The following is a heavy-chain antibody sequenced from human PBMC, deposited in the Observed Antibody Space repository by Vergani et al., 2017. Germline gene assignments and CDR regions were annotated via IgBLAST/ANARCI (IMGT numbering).Heavy chain of an antibody. J-gene: IGHJ1*01. CDR1: GYDFTNYG. CDR3: ARGQSGSYYRYFEH. CDR2: ISAYNGNT. D-gene: IGHD3-10*01. V-gene: IGHV1-18*01. Sequence: QVQLVQSGPEVKKPGASVKVSCKASGYDFTNYGLGWVRQAPGQGLEWMGWISAYNGNTKYAQKFQGRVSVTTDTSTTTVYMELRRLTSDDTAVYYCARGQSGSYYRYFEHWGQVTLVIVSS.